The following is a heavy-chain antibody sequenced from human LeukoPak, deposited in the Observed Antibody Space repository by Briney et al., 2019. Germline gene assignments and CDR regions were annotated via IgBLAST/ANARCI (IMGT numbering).Heavy chain of an antibody. Sequence: PSETLSLTCTVSGGSISSSSYYWGWIRQPPGKGLEWIGSIYYSGSTYYNPSLKSRVTISVDTSKNQFSLKLSSVTAADTAVYYCARHGREIYCSDGSCYGMDVWGQGTTVTVSS. D-gene: IGHD2-15*01. CDR2: IYYSGST. CDR3: ARHGREIYCSDGSCYGMDV. J-gene: IGHJ6*02. CDR1: GGSISSSSYY. V-gene: IGHV4-39*01.